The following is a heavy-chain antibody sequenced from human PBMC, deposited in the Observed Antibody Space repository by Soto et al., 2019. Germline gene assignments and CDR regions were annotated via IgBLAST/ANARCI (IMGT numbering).Heavy chain of an antibody. V-gene: IGHV4-4*02. CDR2: VYHSGST. J-gene: IGHJ6*02. CDR3: ARHPSCLFYDISGYYNPIVFGMDV. D-gene: IGHD3-22*01. CDR1: DDSISSTFR. Sequence: SETLSLTCSVSDDSISSTFRWTSVRDLPGKGLEWIGEVYHSGSTRYNPSLKSRVTISVDTSKNQFSLKLSSVTAADTAVYYCARHPSCLFYDISGYYNPIVFGMDVWGQGST.